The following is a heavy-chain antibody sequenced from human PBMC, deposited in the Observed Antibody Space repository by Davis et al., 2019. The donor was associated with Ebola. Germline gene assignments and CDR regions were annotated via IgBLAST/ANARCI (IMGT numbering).Heavy chain of an antibody. CDR1: EFTFSSYW. D-gene: IGHD4/OR15-4a*01. Sequence: GESLKISCAASEFTFSSYWMHWVRQAPGEGLVWVSRVSPDGSTTNYADSVKGRFTVSRDNAKNTLYLQMNSLRAEDTAVYFCARGLWGAPPGMDVWGQGTTVTVSS. J-gene: IGHJ6*02. V-gene: IGHV3-74*01. CDR2: VSPDGSTT. CDR3: ARGLWGAPPGMDV.